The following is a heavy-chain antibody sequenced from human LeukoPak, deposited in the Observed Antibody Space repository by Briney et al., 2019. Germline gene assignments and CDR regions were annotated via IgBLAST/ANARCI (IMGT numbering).Heavy chain of an antibody. D-gene: IGHD1-1*01. Sequence: ASVKVSCKASGCTFTGYYMHWVRQAPGQGLEWMGWIDPKSGGTNYVEKFLGRVTMTRDTSMSTAYMELSRLRSDDTAVYYCARGWDNWDYWGQGTLVTVSS. CDR2: IDPKSGGT. CDR1: GCTFTGYY. V-gene: IGHV1-2*02. J-gene: IGHJ4*02. CDR3: ARGWDNWDY.